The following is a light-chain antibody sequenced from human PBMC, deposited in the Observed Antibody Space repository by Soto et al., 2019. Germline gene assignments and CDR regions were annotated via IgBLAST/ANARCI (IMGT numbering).Light chain of an antibody. CDR1: SSDVGGYNY. J-gene: IGLJ1*01. CDR2: DVT. CDR3: SSYRSSSPVYV. V-gene: IGLV2-14*03. Sequence: QSVLTQPASVSRTPGQSITLSCTGTSSDVGGYNYVSWYQQHPGKAPKLLIYDVTNRPSGVSNRFSGSKSGNTASLTISGLQAEDEADYYCSSYRSSSPVYVFGPGTKVTVL.